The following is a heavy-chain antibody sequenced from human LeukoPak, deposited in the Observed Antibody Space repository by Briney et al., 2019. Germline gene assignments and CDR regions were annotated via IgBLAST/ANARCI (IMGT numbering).Heavy chain of an antibody. Sequence: SETLSLTCTVSGGSITGSSYYWTWIRQPAGRGLEWIGRIYTSGSTNYNPSFRSRVTMSVDTSKNQFSLKLTSVTAADTAIYYCARGHSSGWYFDYWGQGTLVTISS. J-gene: IGHJ4*02. CDR1: GGSITGSSYY. CDR3: ARGHSSGWYFDY. V-gene: IGHV4-61*02. CDR2: IYTSGST. D-gene: IGHD6-19*01.